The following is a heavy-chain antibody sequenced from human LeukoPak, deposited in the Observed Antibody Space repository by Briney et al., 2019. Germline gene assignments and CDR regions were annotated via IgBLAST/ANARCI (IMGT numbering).Heavy chain of an antibody. CDR3: ARAVLAGATNIDY. J-gene: IGHJ4*02. CDR2: INSDGSST. Sequence: GGSLRLSCAASGFTFSSYAMSWVRQAPGKGLVWVSRINSDGSSTSYADSVKGRFTISRDNAKNTLYLQMNSLRAEDTAVYYCARAVLAGATNIDYWGQGTLVTVSS. V-gene: IGHV3-74*01. D-gene: IGHD1-26*01. CDR1: GFTFSSYA.